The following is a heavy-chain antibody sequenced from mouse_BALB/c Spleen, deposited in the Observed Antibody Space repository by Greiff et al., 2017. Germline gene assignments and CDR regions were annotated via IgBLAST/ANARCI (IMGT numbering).Heavy chain of an antibody. CDR3: ARRGSPYAMDY. V-gene: IGHV1-14*01. CDR1: GYTFTSYV. D-gene: IGHD3-1*01. J-gene: IGHJ4*01. Sequence: EVQLVESGPELVKPGASVKMSCKASGYTFTSYVMHWVKQKPGQGLEWIGYINPYNDGTKYNEKFKGKATLTSDKSSSTAYMELSSLTSEDSAVYYCARRGSPYAMDYWGQGTSVTVSS. CDR2: INPYNDGT.